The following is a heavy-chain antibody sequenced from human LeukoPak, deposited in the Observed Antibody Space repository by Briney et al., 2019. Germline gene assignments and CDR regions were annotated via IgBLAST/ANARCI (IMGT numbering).Heavy chain of an antibody. D-gene: IGHD3-10*01. Sequence: SETLSLTCTVSGGSISSYYWNWIRQPPGKGLEWIGYIYYSGSTNYNPSLKSRVTISVDTSKNQFSLKLSSVTAADTAVYYCARRTPGSYLVDYWGQGTLVTVSS. V-gene: IGHV4-59*08. CDR2: IYYSGST. J-gene: IGHJ4*02. CDR3: ARRTPGSYLVDY. CDR1: GGSISSYY.